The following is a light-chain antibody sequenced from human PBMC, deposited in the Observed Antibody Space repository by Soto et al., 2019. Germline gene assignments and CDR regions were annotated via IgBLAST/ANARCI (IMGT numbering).Light chain of an antibody. Sequence: EIVLTQSPGTLSLSPGERATLSCRASQSVSSNYLAWYQQKPGQAPRLLIHGTSNRATGIPDRFSGSGSGTDFTLTFSRLEPEDFAVYYCEYYGSSITFGGGTKVDIK. CDR1: QSVSSNY. CDR3: EYYGSSIT. J-gene: IGKJ4*01. CDR2: GTS. V-gene: IGKV3-20*01.